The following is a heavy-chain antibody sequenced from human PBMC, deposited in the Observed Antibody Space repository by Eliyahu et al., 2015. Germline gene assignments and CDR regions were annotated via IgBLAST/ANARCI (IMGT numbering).Heavy chain of an antibody. CDR2: IDGYGDTT. V-gene: IGHV3-23*01. J-gene: IGHJ4*02. Sequence: EVQLLESGGGLVRPGGALRLXCAASGFPLXXYXLSWVRQAPGKGVEWVSGIDGYGDTTYYADSVKGRFTISKDNSENTLYLQINSLRVEDTAIYYCAKAGYSGFEEFGYMYGYSDYWGQGTLVTVSS. D-gene: IGHD5-12*01. CDR3: AKAGYSGFEEFGYMYGYSDY. CDR1: GFPLXXYX.